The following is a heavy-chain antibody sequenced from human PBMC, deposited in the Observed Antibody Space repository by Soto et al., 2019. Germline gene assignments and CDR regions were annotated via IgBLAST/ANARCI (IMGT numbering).Heavy chain of an antibody. V-gene: IGHV3-21*01. CDR2: ISSSSSYI. CDR3: ARDRALGYCSGGSCQDGRYYYYMDV. D-gene: IGHD2-15*01. CDR1: GFTFSSYS. Sequence: GGSLRLSCAASGFTFSSYSMNWVRQAPGKGLEWVSSISSSSSYIYYADSVKGRFTISRDNAKNSLYLQMNSLRAEDTAVYYCARDRALGYCSGGSCQDGRYYYYMDVWGKGTTVTVSS. J-gene: IGHJ6*03.